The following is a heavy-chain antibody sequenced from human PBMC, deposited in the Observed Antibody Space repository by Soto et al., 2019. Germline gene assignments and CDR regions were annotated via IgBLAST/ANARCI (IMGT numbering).Heavy chain of an antibody. J-gene: IGHJ6*04. V-gene: IGHV1-69*06. CDR2: IIPIFGKA. CDR1: GGTFSSYA. CDR3: ARDVVDAYYYYGTDV. D-gene: IGHD2-2*01. Sequence: GASVKVSCKASGGTFSSYAISWVRQAPGQGLEWMGGIIPIFGKANYAQKFQGRVTITEDKSTSTAYMELSSLRSEDTAVYYCARDVVDAYYYYGTDVWGKGNTVTVSS.